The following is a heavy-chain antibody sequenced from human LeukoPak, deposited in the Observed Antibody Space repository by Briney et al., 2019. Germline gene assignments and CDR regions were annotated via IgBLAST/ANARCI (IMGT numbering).Heavy chain of an antibody. V-gene: IGHV4-59*01. D-gene: IGHD5-18*01. CDR2: IYYSRST. Sequence: PSETLSLTCTVSGGSISSYYWSWIRQPPGKGLEWIGYIYYSRSTNYNPSLKSRVTISVDTSKNQFSLKLSSVTAADTAVYYCASGYSYGPPGVFDYWGQGTLVTVSS. CDR1: GGSISSYY. J-gene: IGHJ4*02. CDR3: ASGYSYGPPGVFDY.